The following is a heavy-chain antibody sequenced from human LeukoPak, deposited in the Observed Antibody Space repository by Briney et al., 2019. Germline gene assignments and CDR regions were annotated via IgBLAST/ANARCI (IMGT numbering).Heavy chain of an antibody. D-gene: IGHD6-13*01. J-gene: IGHJ6*03. CDR3: ARDRRIATINYYYYYMDV. CDR1: GYTFTSYY. V-gene: IGHV1-46*01. CDR2: INPSGGST. Sequence: ASVKVSCKASGYTFTSYYMHWVRQAPGQGLEWMGIINPSGGSTSYAQKFQGRVTMTRDMSTSTVYMELSSLRSEDTAVCYCARDRRIATINYYYYYMDVWGKGTTVTVSS.